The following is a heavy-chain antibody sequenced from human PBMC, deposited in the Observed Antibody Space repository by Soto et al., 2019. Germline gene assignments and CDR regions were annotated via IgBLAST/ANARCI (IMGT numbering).Heavy chain of an antibody. Sequence: SETLSLTCAVSGGSISSGGYSWSWIRQPPGKGLEWIGYIYHSGSTYYNPSLKSRVTISVDRSKNQFSLKLSSVTAADTAVYYCARGDYGDLGYWGQGTLVTVSS. CDR2: IYHSGST. CDR1: GGSISSGGYS. CDR3: ARGDYGDLGY. D-gene: IGHD4-17*01. J-gene: IGHJ4*02. V-gene: IGHV4-30-2*01.